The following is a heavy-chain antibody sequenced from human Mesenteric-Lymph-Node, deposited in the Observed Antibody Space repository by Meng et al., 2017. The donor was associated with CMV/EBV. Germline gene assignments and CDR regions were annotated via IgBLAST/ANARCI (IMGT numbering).Heavy chain of an antibody. CDR2: IYHSGST. CDR3: ARDQGGQLDY. D-gene: IGHD1-1*01. V-gene: IGHV4-4*02. J-gene: IGHJ4*02. CDR1: GGSITSSNW. Sequence: SLTCGVSGGSITSSNWWSWVRQPPGKGLEWIGEIYHSGSTNYNPSLKSRVTISVDKSKNQFSLNLSSVTAADTAVYYCARDQGGQLDYWGQGNLVTVSS.